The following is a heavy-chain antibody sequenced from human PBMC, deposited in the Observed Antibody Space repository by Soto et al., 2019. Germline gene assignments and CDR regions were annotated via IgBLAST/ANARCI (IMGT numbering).Heavy chain of an antibody. Sequence: EVQLSESGGGLVQPGGSLRLSCVASGFTFNTFAISWVRQAPGKGLEWVSGIGGGGASTFYADSVKGRFTNSRDNAKNTLYLQMNSLRDEDSAVYYCAKTIMGSFWAGDSWGHGTLVTVSS. J-gene: IGHJ5*01. CDR2: IGGGGAST. D-gene: IGHD2-8*01. CDR1: GFTFNTFA. CDR3: AKTIMGSFWAGDS. V-gene: IGHV3-23*01.